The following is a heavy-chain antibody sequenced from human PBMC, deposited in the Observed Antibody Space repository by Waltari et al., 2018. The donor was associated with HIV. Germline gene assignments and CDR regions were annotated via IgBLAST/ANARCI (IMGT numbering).Heavy chain of an antibody. D-gene: IGHD6-13*01. J-gene: IGHJ6*02. CDR3: ARMAAARPPYYHFYGMDV. Sequence: QVQLQESGPGLVKPSETLSLTCNVSGGSISGYYWTWIRQPPGKRLEWIGNIYYIGTTDNNPSLESRVTRSLDTSKNQLSLKLRSGTAADTAVYYCARMAAARPPYYHFYGMDVWGQGTTVTVSS. CDR2: IYYIGTT. V-gene: IGHV4-59*01. CDR1: GGSISGYY.